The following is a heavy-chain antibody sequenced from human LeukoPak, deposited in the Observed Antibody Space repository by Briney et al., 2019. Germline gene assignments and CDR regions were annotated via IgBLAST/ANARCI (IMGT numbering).Heavy chain of an antibody. CDR1: GGPIRSSTYY. D-gene: IGHD3-9*01. J-gene: IGHJ4*02. V-gene: IGHV4-39*01. CDR3: AGTRTGYLHYDY. Sequence: PSETLSLTCAVSGGPIRSSTYYGGWIRQPPGKGLEWIGSLFYSGSTYYNPSLKSRVTISVDTSKNQLSLKLTSVTAADTAVYYCAGTRTGYLHYDYWGQGTLVTVSS. CDR2: LFYSGST.